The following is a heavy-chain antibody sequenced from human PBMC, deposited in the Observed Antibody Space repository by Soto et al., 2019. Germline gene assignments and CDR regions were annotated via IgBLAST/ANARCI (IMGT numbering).Heavy chain of an antibody. V-gene: IGHV1-3*01. CDR2: INAGNGNT. CDR3: ARDGAVAGGINFDY. CDR1: RYTFSTYA. J-gene: IGHJ4*02. Sequence: KVSCKASRYTFSTYAIHWVRQAPGQRLEWMGWINAGNGNTKYSQKFQGRVTITRDTSASTAYMELSSLRSEDTAVYYCARDGAVAGGINFDYWGQGTLVTVSS. D-gene: IGHD6-19*01.